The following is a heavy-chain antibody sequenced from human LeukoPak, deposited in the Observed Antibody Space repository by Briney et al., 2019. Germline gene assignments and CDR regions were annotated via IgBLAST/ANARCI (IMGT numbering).Heavy chain of an antibody. CDR2: ISSSGSTI. D-gene: IGHD3-10*01. V-gene: IGHV3-11*01. CDR1: GFTFSDYY. CDR3: ARASYRANSYYGSGTFDY. Sequence: PGGSLRLSCAASGFTFSDYYMSWIRQAPGKGLEWVSYISSSGSTIYYADSVKGRFTISRDNAKNSLYLQMNSLRAEDTAVYYCARASYRANSYYGSGTFDYWGQGTLVTVSS. J-gene: IGHJ4*02.